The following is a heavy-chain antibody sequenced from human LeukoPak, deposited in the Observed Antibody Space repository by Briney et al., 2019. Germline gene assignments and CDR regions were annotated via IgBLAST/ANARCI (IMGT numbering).Heavy chain of an antibody. J-gene: IGHJ6*02. Sequence: SETLSFTCTVSGGSITSSSYYWGWIRQPPGKGLEWIGSIYYGGSTYYNPSLKSRVTISVDTSKNQFSLKLSPVTAPDTAVYYCARHVAAAETYYYYYGMDVWGQGTTVTVSS. CDR1: GGSITSSSYY. D-gene: IGHD6-13*01. CDR3: ARHVAAAETYYYYYGMDV. V-gene: IGHV4-39*01. CDR2: IYYGGST.